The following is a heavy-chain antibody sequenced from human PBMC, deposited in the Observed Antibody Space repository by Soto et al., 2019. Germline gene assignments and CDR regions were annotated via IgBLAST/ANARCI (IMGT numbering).Heavy chain of an antibody. CDR3: AREGQTDSYGMDV. V-gene: IGHV3-30-3*01. CDR2: ISYDGSNK. J-gene: IGHJ6*02. CDR1: GFTFSSYA. Sequence: PVGSLRLSCAASGFTFSSYAMHWVRQAPGKGLEWVAVISYDGSNKYCADSVKGRFTISRDNSKNTLYLQMNSLRAEDTAVYYCAREGQTDSYGMDVWDQETTVTVSS.